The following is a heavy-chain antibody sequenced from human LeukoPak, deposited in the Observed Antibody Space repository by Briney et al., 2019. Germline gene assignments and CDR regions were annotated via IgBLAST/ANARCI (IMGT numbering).Heavy chain of an antibody. CDR2: INPNSGGT. Sequence: ASVTVSCKASGYTFTGYYMHWVRQAPGQGLEWMGWINPNSGGTNYAQKFQGRVTMTRDTSISTAYMELSRLRSDDMAVYYCARDRVVTMVRGVMGYWGQGTLVTVSS. V-gene: IGHV1-2*02. J-gene: IGHJ4*02. CDR3: ARDRVVTMVRGVMGY. D-gene: IGHD3-10*01. CDR1: GYTFTGYY.